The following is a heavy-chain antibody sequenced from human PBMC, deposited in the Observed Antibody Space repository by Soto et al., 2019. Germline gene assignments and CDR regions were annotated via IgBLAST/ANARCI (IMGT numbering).Heavy chain of an antibody. CDR2: ISESGGST. Sequence: GGSLRLSCAASGFTFTTYAMNWVRQAPGKGLEWVPGISESGGSTYYADSVKGRFTISRDNSKNTLFLQMNSLRAEDTAVYHCAKAVMVRGIYYGMDVRGQGTTVTVSS. CDR1: GFTFTTYA. J-gene: IGHJ6*02. CDR3: AKAVMVRGIYYGMDV. V-gene: IGHV3-23*01. D-gene: IGHD3-10*01.